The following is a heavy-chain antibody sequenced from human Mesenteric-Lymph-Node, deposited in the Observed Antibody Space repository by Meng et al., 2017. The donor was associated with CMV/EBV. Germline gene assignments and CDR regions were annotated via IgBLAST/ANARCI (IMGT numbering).Heavy chain of an antibody. V-gene: IGHV3-30*03. Sequence: GGSLRLSCAASGFTFSSYGLHWVRQAPGKGLEWVAVISYDGSNKYYGDSVKGGFTISSDNSKNTLSLQMNSLRAEDTAVYYCARVAGELPKGNYGMDVWGQGTTVTVSS. D-gene: IGHD1-7*01. J-gene: IGHJ6*02. CDR3: ARVAGELPKGNYGMDV. CDR1: GFTFSSYG. CDR2: ISYDGSNK.